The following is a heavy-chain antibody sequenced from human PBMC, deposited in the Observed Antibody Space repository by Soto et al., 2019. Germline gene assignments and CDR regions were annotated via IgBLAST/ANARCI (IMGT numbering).Heavy chain of an antibody. J-gene: IGHJ6*02. CDR3: ARRGGALDGDYLYYGMDV. CDR1: GFTLTTYS. CDR2: ISSGISSSAI. D-gene: IGHD3-16*01. V-gene: IGHV3-48*02. Sequence: ELQLVESGGGLVQPGGSLRLSCAASGFTLTTYSLNWVRQAPGEGLEWISYISSGISSSAIYYADSVKGRFTISGDSGQNSLYLQMNSLRDEDTAVYYCARRGGALDGDYLYYGMDVWGQGTTVTVSS.